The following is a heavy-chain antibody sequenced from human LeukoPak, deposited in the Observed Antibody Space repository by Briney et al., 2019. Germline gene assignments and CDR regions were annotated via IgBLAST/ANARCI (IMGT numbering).Heavy chain of an antibody. D-gene: IGHD3-10*01. Sequence: GGSLRLSCVVSGFTLSDYGIHWVRQAPGRGLEWVAFIRYDGSNKYYADSVKGRFTISRDNSKNTLYLQMNSLRAEDTAVYYCAKESWGWFGELGTYYYYYMDVWGKGTTVTISS. J-gene: IGHJ6*03. V-gene: IGHV3-30*02. CDR3: AKESWGWFGELGTYYYYYMDV. CDR1: GFTLSDYG. CDR2: IRYDGSNK.